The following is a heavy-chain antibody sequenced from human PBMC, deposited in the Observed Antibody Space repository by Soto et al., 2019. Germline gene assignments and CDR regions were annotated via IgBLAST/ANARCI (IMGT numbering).Heavy chain of an antibody. D-gene: IGHD6-6*01. V-gene: IGHV3-33*01. CDR3: ARDDLDFEYSSSSIDY. CDR1: GFTFSSYG. J-gene: IGHJ4*02. CDR2: IWYDGSNK. Sequence: GGSLRLSCAASGFTFSSYGMHWVRQAPGKGLEWVAVIWYDGSNKYYADSVKGRFTISRDNSKNTLYLQMNSLRAEDTVVYYCARDDLDFEYSSSSIDYWGQGTLVTVSS.